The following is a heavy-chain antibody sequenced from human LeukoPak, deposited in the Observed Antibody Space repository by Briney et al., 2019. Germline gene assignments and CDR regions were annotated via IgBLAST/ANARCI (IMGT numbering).Heavy chain of an antibody. D-gene: IGHD2-15*01. CDR1: GFTFSSYE. CDR3: ARGGDIVVVVAATDY. V-gene: IGHV3-48*03. CDR2: ISSSGSTI. J-gene: IGHJ4*02. Sequence: GGSLRLSRAASGFTFSSYEMNWVRQAPGKGLEWVSYISSSGSTIYYADSVKGRFTISRDNAKNSLYLQMNSLRAEDTAVYYCARGGDIVVVVAATDYWGQGTLVAVSS.